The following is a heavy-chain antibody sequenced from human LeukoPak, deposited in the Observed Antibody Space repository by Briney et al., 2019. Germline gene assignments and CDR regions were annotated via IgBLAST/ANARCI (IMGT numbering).Heavy chain of an antibody. CDR2: ISAYNGNT. CDR1: GYTFTSYA. V-gene: IGHV1-18*01. Sequence: ASVKVSCKASGYTFTSYAMTWVRQAPGQGLEWMGWISAYNGNTNYAQKLQGRVTMTTDTSTITAYMELRSLRSDDTAVYYCARDSAAAKNWFDTWGQGTLVTVSS. D-gene: IGHD6-13*01. J-gene: IGHJ5*02. CDR3: ARDSAAAKNWFDT.